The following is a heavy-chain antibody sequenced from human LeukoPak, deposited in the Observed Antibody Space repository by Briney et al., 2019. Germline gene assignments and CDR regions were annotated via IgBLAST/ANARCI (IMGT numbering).Heavy chain of an antibody. CDR2: IYHSGST. V-gene: IGHV4-30-2*01. Sequence: PSETLSLTCAVSGGSISSGGYSWSWIRQPPGKGLEWIGYIYHSGSTYYNPSLKSRVTISVDRSKNQFSLKLSSVTAADTAVYYCAREYQLHWGHGWFDPWGQGTLVTVSS. J-gene: IGHJ5*02. D-gene: IGHD2-2*01. CDR3: AREYQLHWGHGWFDP. CDR1: GGSISSGGYS.